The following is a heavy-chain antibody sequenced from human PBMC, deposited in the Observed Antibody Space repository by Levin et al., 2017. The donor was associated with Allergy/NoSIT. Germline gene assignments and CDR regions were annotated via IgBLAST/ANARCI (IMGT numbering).Heavy chain of an antibody. CDR3: TRRSAGEDGPDI. J-gene: IGHJ3*02. D-gene: IGHD3-16*01. CDR2: IRSKANSYAT. V-gene: IGHV3-73*01. Sequence: GESLKISCAASGFTFSGSAMHWVRQASGKGLEWVGRIRSKANSYATAYAASVKGRFTISRDDSKNTAYLQMNSLKTEDTAVYYCTRRSAGEDGPDIWGQGTMVTVSS. CDR1: GFTFSGSA.